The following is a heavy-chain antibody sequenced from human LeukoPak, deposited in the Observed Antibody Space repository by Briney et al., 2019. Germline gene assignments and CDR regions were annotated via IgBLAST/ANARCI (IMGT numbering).Heavy chain of an antibody. CDR3: ARDRVEERTYYFDY. D-gene: IGHD1/OR15-1a*01. CDR2: IYYSGST. Sequence: PSETLSLTCTVSGGSISSYYWSWIRQPPGKGLEWIGYIYYSGSTNYNPSLKSRVTISVDTSMNQFSLKLSSVTAADTAVYCCARDRVEERTYYFDYWGQGTLVTVSS. J-gene: IGHJ4*02. CDR1: GGSISSYY. V-gene: IGHV4-59*01.